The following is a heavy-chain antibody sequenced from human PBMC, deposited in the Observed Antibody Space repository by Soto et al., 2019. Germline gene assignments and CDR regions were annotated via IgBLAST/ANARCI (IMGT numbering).Heavy chain of an antibody. D-gene: IGHD2-21*01. Sequence: GESLKISCAASGFTVSSNYMSWVRQAPGKGLEWVSVIYSGGSTYYADSVKGRFTISRHNSKNTLYLQMNSLRAEDTAVYYCARVKIDVVVIAPYYFDYWGQGTLVTVSS. V-gene: IGHV3-53*04. J-gene: IGHJ4*02. CDR3: ARVKIDVVVIAPYYFDY. CDR1: GFTVSSNY. CDR2: IYSGGST.